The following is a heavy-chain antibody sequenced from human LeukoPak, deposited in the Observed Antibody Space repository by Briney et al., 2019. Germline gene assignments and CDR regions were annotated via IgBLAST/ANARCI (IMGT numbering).Heavy chain of an antibody. Sequence: PSETLSLTCTVSGYSISSGYYWGWIRQPPGKGLEWIGSIYHSGSTYYNPSLKSRVTISVDTSKNQFSLKLSSVTAADTAVYYCARERVTFGGVIAPWGQGTLVTVSS. J-gene: IGHJ5*02. CDR1: GYSISSGYY. V-gene: IGHV4-38-2*02. D-gene: IGHD3-16*01. CDR3: ARERVTFGGVIAP. CDR2: IYHSGST.